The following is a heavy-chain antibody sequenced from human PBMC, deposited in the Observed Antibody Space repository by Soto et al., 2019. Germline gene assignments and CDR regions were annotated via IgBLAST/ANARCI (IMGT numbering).Heavy chain of an antibody. CDR2: IIPILGIA. Sequence: ASVKVSCKASGGTFSSYTISWVRQAPGQGLEWMGRIIPILGIANYAQKFQGRVTITADKSTSTAYMELSSLRSEDTAVYYCARVEGEDCTNGVCHAFDYWGQGTLVTVSS. CDR1: GGTFSSYT. J-gene: IGHJ4*02. D-gene: IGHD2-8*01. CDR3: ARVEGEDCTNGVCHAFDY. V-gene: IGHV1-69*02.